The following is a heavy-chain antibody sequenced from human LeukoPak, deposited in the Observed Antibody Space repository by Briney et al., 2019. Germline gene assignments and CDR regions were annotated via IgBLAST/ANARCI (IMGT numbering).Heavy chain of an antibody. Sequence: GGSPRLSCAASGFPFNNYVMSWVRQARGKGLEWVSTSGTGGGTYYADSVKGRFTISRDNSKNTLYMQMNSLRVEDTAVYYCAKRDTNYYFDDWGQGTLVAVSS. D-gene: IGHD5-18*01. CDR1: GFPFNNYV. V-gene: IGHV3-23*01. CDR3: AKRDTNYYFDD. J-gene: IGHJ4*02. CDR2: SGTGGGT.